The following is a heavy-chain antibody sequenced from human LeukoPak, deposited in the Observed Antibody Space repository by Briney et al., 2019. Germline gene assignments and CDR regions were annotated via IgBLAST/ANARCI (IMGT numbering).Heavy chain of an antibody. Sequence: QPGRSLRLSCAASGFTFSSYGMHWVRQAPGKGLEWVAVIWYDGSNKYYADSVKGRFTISGDNSKNTLYLQMNSLRAEDTAVYYCARALPRTPGYYYGMDVWGKGTTVTVSS. CDR3: ARALPRTPGYYYGMDV. D-gene: IGHD4-23*01. J-gene: IGHJ6*04. CDR1: GFTFSSYG. V-gene: IGHV3-33*01. CDR2: IWYDGSNK.